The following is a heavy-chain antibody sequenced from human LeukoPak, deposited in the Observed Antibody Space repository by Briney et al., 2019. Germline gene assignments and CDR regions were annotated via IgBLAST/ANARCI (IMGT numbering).Heavy chain of an antibody. CDR3: ARDRGQLVIPFFFDY. D-gene: IGHD3-9*01. CDR1: GFSFSSYW. J-gene: IGHJ4*02. V-gene: IGHV3-7*01. Sequence: GGSLRLSCAASGFSFSSYWMSWVRQAPGKGLEWVANIRQDGSEKYYVDSVKGRFTISRDNAKNSLSLQMNSLRAEDTAVYYCARDRGQLVIPFFFDYWGQGILVTVSS. CDR2: IRQDGSEK.